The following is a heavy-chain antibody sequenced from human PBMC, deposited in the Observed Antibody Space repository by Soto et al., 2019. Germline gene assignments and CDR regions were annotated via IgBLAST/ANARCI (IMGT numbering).Heavy chain of an antibody. CDR2: IYHSGST. J-gene: IGHJ4*02. Sequence: PSETLSLTCAVSGGSISSGGYSWSWIRQPPGKGLEWIGYIYHSGSTYYNPSLKSRLTMSLDTSKNQFSLKLTSVAAADTAVYYCARLGGFYQAFDSWGQGALVTVS. D-gene: IGHD3-22*01. CDR1: GGSISSGGYS. V-gene: IGHV4-30-2*01. CDR3: ARLGGFYQAFDS.